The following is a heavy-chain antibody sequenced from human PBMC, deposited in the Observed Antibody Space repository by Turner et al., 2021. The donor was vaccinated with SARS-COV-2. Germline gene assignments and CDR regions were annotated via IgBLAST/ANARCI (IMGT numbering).Heavy chain of an antibody. Sequence: VQLVESGGGLSQPGGSLGLSCAASGFTFSSYAMHWVRQAPGRRLEWVAIISYDGSNKYYADSVKGRFTISRDNSKNTLYLQMNSLRAEDTAVYYCARDLGDEPDYWGQGTLVTVSS. CDR2: ISYDGSNK. CDR3: ARDLGDEPDY. CDR1: GFTFSSYA. D-gene: IGHD2-21*01. J-gene: IGHJ4*02. V-gene: IGHV3-30-3*01.